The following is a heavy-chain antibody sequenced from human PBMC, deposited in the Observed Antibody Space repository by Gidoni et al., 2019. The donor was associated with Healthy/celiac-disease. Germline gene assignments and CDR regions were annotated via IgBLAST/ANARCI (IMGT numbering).Heavy chain of an antibody. V-gene: IGHV3-30-3*01. J-gene: IGHJ6*03. CDR2: ISYDGSNK. CDR3: ARVNRNYYYYYMDV. Sequence: APGKGMEWVAVISYDGSNKYYADSVKGRFTISRDNSKNTLYLQMNSLRAEDTAVYYCARVNRNYYYYYMDVWGKGNTVTVSS.